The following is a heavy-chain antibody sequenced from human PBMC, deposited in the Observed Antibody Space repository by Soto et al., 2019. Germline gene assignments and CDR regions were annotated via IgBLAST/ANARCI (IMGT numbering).Heavy chain of an antibody. CDR1: GYSFTSYW. V-gene: IGHV5-51*01. D-gene: IGHD6-6*01. CDR3: ARLIAARPRYYYYGMDV. J-gene: IGHJ6*02. Sequence: GEPLKISCKGSGYSFTSYWIGWVRQMPGTGLEWMGIIYPGDSDTRYSPSFQGQVTISADKSISTAYLQWSSLKASDTAMYYCARLIAARPRYYYYGMDVWGQGTTVTVSS. CDR2: IYPGDSDT.